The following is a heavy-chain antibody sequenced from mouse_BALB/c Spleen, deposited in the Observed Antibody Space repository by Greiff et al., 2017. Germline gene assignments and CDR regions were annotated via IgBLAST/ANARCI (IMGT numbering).Heavy chain of an antibody. Sequence: EVQGVESGPGLVKPSQSLSLTCTVTGYSITSDYAWNWIRQFPGNKLEWMGYISYSGSTSYNPSLKSRISITRDTSKNQFFLQLNSVTTEDTATYYCARGDGYYGAMDYWGQGTSVTVSS. CDR2: ISYSGST. CDR3: ARGDGYYGAMDY. V-gene: IGHV3-2*02. D-gene: IGHD2-3*01. J-gene: IGHJ4*01. CDR1: GYSITSDYA.